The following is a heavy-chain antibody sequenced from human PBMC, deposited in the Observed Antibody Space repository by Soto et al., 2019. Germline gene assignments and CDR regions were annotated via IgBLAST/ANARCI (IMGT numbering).Heavy chain of an antibody. CDR2: INPNSGGT. D-gene: IGHD4-17*01. J-gene: IGHJ4*02. V-gene: IGHV1-2*04. Sequence: QVQLVQSGAEVKKPGASVKVSCKASGYTFTGYYMHWVRQAPGPGLEWMGWINPNSGGTNYAQKFQGWVTMTRDTSISTAYMELSRLRSDDTAVYYCARIHGDYSYYFDYWGQGTLVTVSS. CDR1: GYTFTGYY. CDR3: ARIHGDYSYYFDY.